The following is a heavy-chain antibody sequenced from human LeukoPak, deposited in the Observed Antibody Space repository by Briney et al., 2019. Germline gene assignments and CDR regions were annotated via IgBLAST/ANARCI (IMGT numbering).Heavy chain of an antibody. D-gene: IGHD4-17*01. J-gene: IGHJ3*02. Sequence: PSETLSLTCTVSGGSISSGGYYWSWIRQHPGKGLEWIGYIYYSGSTYYNPSLKSRVTISVDTSKNQFSLKLSSVTAADTAVYYCARDRGWLTTVTNAFDIWGQGTMVTVSS. V-gene: IGHV4-31*03. CDR2: IYYSGST. CDR3: ARDRGWLTTVTNAFDI. CDR1: GGSISSGGYY.